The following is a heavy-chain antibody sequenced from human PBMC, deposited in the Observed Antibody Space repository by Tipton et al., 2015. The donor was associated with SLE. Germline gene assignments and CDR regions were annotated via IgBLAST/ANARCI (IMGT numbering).Heavy chain of an antibody. J-gene: IGHJ6*03. CDR1: GFSFSDSY. V-gene: IGHV3-11*06. CDR3: ARSTYIDV. Sequence: SLRLSCAASGFSFSDSYMSWIRQAPGKGLEWVSYITSSSRYTDYADSVKGRFTISRDNARNSLYLQMNSLRAEDTAVYYCARSTYIDVWGKGTTVTVSS. CDR2: ITSSSRYT.